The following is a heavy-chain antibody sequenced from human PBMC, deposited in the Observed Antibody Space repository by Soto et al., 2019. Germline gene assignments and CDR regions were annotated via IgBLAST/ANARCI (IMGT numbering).Heavy chain of an antibody. J-gene: IGHJ6*02. CDR2: IYYSGST. CDR1: GGSVSSGSYY. D-gene: IGHD6-13*01. Sequence: SETLSLTCTVSGGSVSSGSYYWSWIRQPPGKGLEWIGYIYYSGSTNYNPSLKSRVTISVDTSKNQFSLKLSSVTAADTAVYYCAREIAAAEGMDVWGQGTTVTVSS. CDR3: AREIAAAEGMDV. V-gene: IGHV4-61*01.